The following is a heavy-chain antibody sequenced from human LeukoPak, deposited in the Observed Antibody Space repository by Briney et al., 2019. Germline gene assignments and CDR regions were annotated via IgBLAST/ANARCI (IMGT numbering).Heavy chain of an antibody. CDR3: AIPRGDCSSTSCYSDAFDI. V-gene: IGHV4-4*07. D-gene: IGHD2-2*02. CDR1: GGSISSYY. Sequence: SETLSLTCTVSGGSISSYYWNWIRQPAGKRLEWIGRIYTSGSTNYNPSLKGRVTMSIDTSKNQFSLKLSSVTAADTAVYYCAIPRGDCSSTSCYSDAFDIWGQGTMVTVSS. J-gene: IGHJ3*02. CDR2: IYTSGST.